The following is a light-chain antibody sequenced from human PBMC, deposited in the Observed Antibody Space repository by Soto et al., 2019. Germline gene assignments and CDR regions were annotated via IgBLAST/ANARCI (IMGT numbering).Light chain of an antibody. J-gene: IGLJ3*02. CDR1: SSNIKNNY. CDR3: GTWDSSLSAAV. CDR2: DND. V-gene: IGLV1-51*01. Sequence: QAVVTQPPSVSAAPGQKVTISCSGSSSNIKNNYVSWYQQLPGTAPRLLIFDNDKRPSGIPDRFSGSKSATSATLGITGLQTGDEADYYCGTWDSSLSAAVFVGGTKLTVL.